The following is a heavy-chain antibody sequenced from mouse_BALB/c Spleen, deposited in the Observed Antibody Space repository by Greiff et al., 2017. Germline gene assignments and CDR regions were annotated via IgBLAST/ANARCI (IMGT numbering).Heavy chain of an antibody. J-gene: IGHJ4*01. CDR3: ARWDYYGSSYAMDY. V-gene: IGHV5-17*02. Sequence: EVQLQESGGGLVQPGGSRKLSCAASGFTFSSFGMHWVRQAPEKGLEWVAYISSGSSTIYYADTVKGRFTISRDNPKNTLFLQMTSLRSEDTAMYYCARWDYYGSSYAMDYWGQGTSVTVSS. CDR2: ISSGSSTI. CDR1: GFTFSSFG. D-gene: IGHD1-1*01.